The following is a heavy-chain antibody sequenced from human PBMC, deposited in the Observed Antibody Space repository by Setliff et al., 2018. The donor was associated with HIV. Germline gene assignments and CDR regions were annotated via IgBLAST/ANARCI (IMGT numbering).Heavy chain of an antibody. Sequence: SETLSLTCAVYGGSFSGHSWTWIRQPPGKGLEWIGEIKRSGSANYNRSLKSRVTMSVETYKRQFSLKLDSVTAAYTAIYYCATQSTVAAAGFDFWGQGTLVTVSS. V-gene: IGHV4-34*01. CDR3: ATQSTVAAAGFDF. CDR1: GGSFSGHS. J-gene: IGHJ4*02. CDR2: IKRSGSA. D-gene: IGHD6-13*01.